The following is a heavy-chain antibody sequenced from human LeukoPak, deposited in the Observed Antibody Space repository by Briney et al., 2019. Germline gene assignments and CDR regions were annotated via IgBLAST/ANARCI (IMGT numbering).Heavy chain of an antibody. CDR3: ARDLGHTGYDLYDY. CDR1: GINSRGYW. D-gene: IGHD5-12*01. J-gene: IGHJ4*02. Sequence: GGSLRLSCAVSGINSRGYWMAWVRQAPEKVLEWVANMKKDGSEKYYVDSVKGRLTISRDDAKNSLYLELNSLRVEDTAVYYCARDLGHTGYDLYDYWGQGTLVTVSS. V-gene: IGHV3-7*01. CDR2: MKKDGSEK.